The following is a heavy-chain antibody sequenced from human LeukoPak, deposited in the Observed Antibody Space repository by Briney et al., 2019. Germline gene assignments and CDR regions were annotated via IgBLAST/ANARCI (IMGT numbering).Heavy chain of an antibody. V-gene: IGHV3-21*01. CDR2: ISSSSSYI. Sequence: GGSLRLSCAASGFTFSSYSMNWVHQAPGKGLEWVSSISSSSSYIYYADSVKGRFTISRDNAKNSLYLQMNSLRAEDTAVYYCARDKSSIGAFDIWGQGTMVTVSS. D-gene: IGHD3-3*02. CDR1: GFTFSSYS. CDR3: ARDKSSIGAFDI. J-gene: IGHJ3*02.